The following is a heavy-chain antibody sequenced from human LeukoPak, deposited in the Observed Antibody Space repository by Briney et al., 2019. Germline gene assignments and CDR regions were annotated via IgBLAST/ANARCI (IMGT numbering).Heavy chain of an antibody. CDR2: IYYSGST. V-gene: IGHV4-59*11. CDR1: GGSISSHY. J-gene: IGHJ4*02. CDR3: ARVNDYVWGSYRQIPTYDY. D-gene: IGHD3-16*02. Sequence: PSETLSLTCTVSGGSISSHYWSWIRQPPGKGLEWIGYIYYSGSTNYNPSLKSRVTISVDTSKNQFSLKLSSVTAADTAVYYCARVNDYVWGSYRQIPTYDYWGQGTLVTVSS.